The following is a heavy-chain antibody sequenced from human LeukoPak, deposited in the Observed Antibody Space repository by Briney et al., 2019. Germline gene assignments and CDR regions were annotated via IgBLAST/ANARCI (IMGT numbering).Heavy chain of an antibody. J-gene: IGHJ4*02. CDR2: ISSSSSTI. CDR3: ARVGYSSAWVLKY. CDR1: GFTFSSYS. Sequence: GGSLRLSCAASGFTFSSYSMNWVRQAPGKGLEWVSYISSSSSTIYYADSVKGRVTISRDNAKNSLYLQMNSLRAEDTAVYYCARVGYSSAWVLKYWGQGTLVTVSS. D-gene: IGHD6-19*01. V-gene: IGHV3-48*04.